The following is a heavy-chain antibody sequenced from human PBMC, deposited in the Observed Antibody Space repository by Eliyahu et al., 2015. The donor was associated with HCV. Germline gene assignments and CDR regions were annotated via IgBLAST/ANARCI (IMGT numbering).Heavy chain of an antibody. CDR3: AREGDPIQRITIFGVVIPCRDV. CDR2: IWYDGSNK. Sequence: SSYGMHWVRQAPGKGLEWVAVIWYDGSNKYYADSVKGRFTISRDNSKNTLYLQMNSLRAEDTGVYYCAREGDPIQRITIFGVVIPCRDVWGQGTTVTVSS. CDR1: SSYG. J-gene: IGHJ6*02. D-gene: IGHD3-3*01. V-gene: IGHV3-33*01.